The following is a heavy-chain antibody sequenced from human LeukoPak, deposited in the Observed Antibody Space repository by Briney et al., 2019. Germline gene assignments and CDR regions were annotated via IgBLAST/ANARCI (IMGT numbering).Heavy chain of an antibody. CDR2: ISASGTT. V-gene: IGHV4-4*09. J-gene: IGHJ6*03. CDR1: GGSMTNYY. Sequence: SETLSLTCTVSGGSMTNYYWNWIRQPPGKGLAWIGYISASGTTNYNPSLMSRVTISVDTSKNQLSLKLSSVTAADTAVYYCARGLRYYYYYMDVWGKGTTVTVSS. CDR3: ARGLRYYYYYMDV.